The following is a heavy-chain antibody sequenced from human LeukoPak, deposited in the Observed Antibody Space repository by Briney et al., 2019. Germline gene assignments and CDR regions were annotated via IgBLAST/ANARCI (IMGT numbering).Heavy chain of an antibody. CDR3: ARCYCSSTSCYCNWFDP. D-gene: IGHD2-2*01. CDR1: VYTFTNFY. J-gene: IGHJ5*02. Sequence: ASVKVSCKASVYTFTNFYIHWVRQAPGQGLEWMGWMNPNSGNTGYAQKFQGRVTMTRNTSISTAYMELSSLRSEDTAVYYCARCYCSSTSCYCNWFDPWGQGTLVTVSS. V-gene: IGHV1-8*02. CDR2: MNPNSGNT.